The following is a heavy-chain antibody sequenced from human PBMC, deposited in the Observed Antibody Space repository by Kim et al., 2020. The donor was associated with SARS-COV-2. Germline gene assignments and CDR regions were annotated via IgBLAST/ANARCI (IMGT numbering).Heavy chain of an antibody. CDR2: IWHDGSNK. J-gene: IGHJ4*02. V-gene: IGHV3-33*01. CDR1: GFTFSTYG. Sequence: GGSLRLSCAASGFTFSTYGMHWVRQAPGKGLEWVALIWHDGSNKYYADSVKGRFTISRDNSKNTLYLQMNSLRAEDTAVYYCARDQVSGYDSSGYYFYWGQGTLVTVSS. D-gene: IGHD3-22*01. CDR3: ARDQVSGYDSSGYYFY.